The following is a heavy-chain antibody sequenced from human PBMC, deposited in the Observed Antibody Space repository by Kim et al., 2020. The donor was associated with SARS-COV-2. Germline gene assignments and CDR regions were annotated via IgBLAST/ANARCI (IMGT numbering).Heavy chain of an antibody. V-gene: IGHV3-21*01. CDR3: ARAPRIAAAGIFFDAFDI. J-gene: IGHJ3*02. Sequence: GGSLRLSCAASGFTFSSYSMNWVRQAPGKGLEWVSSISSSSSYIYYADSVKGRFTISRDNAKNSLYLQMNSLRAEDTAVYYCARAPRIAAAGIFFDAFDIWGQGTMVTVSS. D-gene: IGHD6-13*01. CDR1: GFTFSSYS. CDR2: ISSSSSYI.